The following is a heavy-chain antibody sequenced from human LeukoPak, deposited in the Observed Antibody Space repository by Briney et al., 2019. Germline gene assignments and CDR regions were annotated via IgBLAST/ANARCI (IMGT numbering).Heavy chain of an antibody. D-gene: IGHD1/OR15-1a*01. CDR2: ISSSSSYI. CDR1: GFTFSSYS. V-gene: IGHV3-21*01. J-gene: IGHJ4*02. Sequence: GGSLRLSCAASGFTFSSYSMNWVRQAPGKGLEWVSSISSSSSYIYYADSVKGRFTISRDNAKNSLYLQMNSLRAEDTAVYYCARDGSGITGTGLDYWGQGTLVTVSS. CDR3: ARDGSGITGTGLDY.